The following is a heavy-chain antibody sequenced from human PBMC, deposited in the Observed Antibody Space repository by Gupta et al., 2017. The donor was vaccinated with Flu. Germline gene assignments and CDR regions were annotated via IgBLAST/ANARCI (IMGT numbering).Heavy chain of an antibody. Sequence: YMSWIRQAPGKGLEWVSYISGSGTTISYADSVKGRFTISRDNAKNSLYLQMNSLRADDTAVYYCARHGYSDYWGQGTLVTVSS. D-gene: IGHD5-18*01. V-gene: IGHV3-11*01. CDR3: ARHGYSDY. CDR2: ISGSGTTI. CDR1: Y. J-gene: IGHJ4*02.